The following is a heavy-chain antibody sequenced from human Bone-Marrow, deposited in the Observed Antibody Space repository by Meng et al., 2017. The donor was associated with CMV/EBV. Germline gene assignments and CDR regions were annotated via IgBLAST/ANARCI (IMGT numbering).Heavy chain of an antibody. CDR3: ARDGGKISYSSSSGDYYYYYGMDV. Sequence: GESLKISCAASGFTFSSYAMSWVRQAPGKGLEWVSAISGSGGSTYYADSVKGRFTISRDNSKNTLYLQMNSLRAEDTAVYYCARDGGKISYSSSSGDYYYYYGMDVWGQGTTVTVSS. J-gene: IGHJ6*02. CDR1: GFTFSSYA. D-gene: IGHD6-6*01. V-gene: IGHV3-23*01. CDR2: ISGSGGST.